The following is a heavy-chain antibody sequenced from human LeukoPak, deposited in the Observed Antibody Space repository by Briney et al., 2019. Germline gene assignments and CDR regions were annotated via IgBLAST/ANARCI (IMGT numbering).Heavy chain of an antibody. V-gene: IGHV3-7*05. J-gene: IGHJ4*02. CDR2: IKGDGSDK. D-gene: IGHD6-13*01. CDR3: ARVRYTSSWYYFDY. CDR1: GFTFGGYW. Sequence: PGGSLRLSCGASGFTFGGYWMTWVRQAPGKGLKWVANIKGDGSDKYYVDSVKGRFTISRDNAKNSLYLQMNSLRAEDTALYYCARVRYTSSWYYFDYWGQGTLVTVSS.